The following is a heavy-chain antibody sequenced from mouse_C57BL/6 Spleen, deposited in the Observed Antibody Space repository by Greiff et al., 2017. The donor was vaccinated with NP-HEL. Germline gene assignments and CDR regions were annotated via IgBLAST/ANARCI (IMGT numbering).Heavy chain of an antibody. CDR1: GFSLTSYG. J-gene: IGHJ4*01. CDR2: IWRGGST. CDR3: AKNPYDYVAMDY. V-gene: IGHV2-5*01. D-gene: IGHD6-5*01. Sequence: VQLVESGPGLVQPSQSLSITCTVSGFSLTSYGVHWVRQSPGKGLEWLGVIWRGGSTDYNAAFMSRLSITKDNSKSQVFFKMNSLQDDDTAIYYCAKNPYDYVAMDYWGQGTSVTVAS.